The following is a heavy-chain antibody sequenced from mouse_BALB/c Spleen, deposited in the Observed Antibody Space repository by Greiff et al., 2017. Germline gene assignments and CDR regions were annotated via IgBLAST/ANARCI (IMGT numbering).Heavy chain of an antibody. J-gene: IGHJ4*01. CDR1: GYTFTSYW. V-gene: IGHV1S81*02. Sequence: QVQLQQPGAELVKPGASVKLSCKASGYTFTSYWMHWVKQRPGQGLEWIGEINPSNGRTYYNEKFKSKATLTVDKSSSTAYMQLSSLTSEDSAVYYCARATGAMDYWGQGTSVTVSS. CDR2: INPSNGRT. CDR3: ARATGAMDY.